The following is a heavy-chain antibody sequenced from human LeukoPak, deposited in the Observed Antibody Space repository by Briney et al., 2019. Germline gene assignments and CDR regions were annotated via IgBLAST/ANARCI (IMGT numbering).Heavy chain of an antibody. CDR1: GGSFSGYY. Sequence: SETLSLTCAVYGGSFSGYYWSWIRQPPGKGLEWIGEINHSGSTNYNPSLKSRVTISVDTSKNQFSLKLSSVPAADTAVYYCARHENESWFDPWGKGTLVTVSS. CDR3: ARHENESWFDP. J-gene: IGHJ5*02. CDR2: INHSGST. D-gene: IGHD1-1*01. V-gene: IGHV4-34*01.